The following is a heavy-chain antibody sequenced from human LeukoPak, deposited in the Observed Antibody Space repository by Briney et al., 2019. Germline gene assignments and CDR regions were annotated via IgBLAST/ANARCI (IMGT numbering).Heavy chain of an antibody. V-gene: IGHV4-34*01. CDR3: ARGSYDYGSGSYYWFDP. D-gene: IGHD3-10*01. Sequence: PSETLSLTCAVYGGSFSGYYLNWIRQPPGKGLEWIGEINHSGSTNYNPSLKSRVTISVDTSKNQFSLKLSSVTAADTAVYYCARGSYDYGSGSYYWFDPWGQGTLVTVSS. CDR2: INHSGST. CDR1: GGSFSGYY. J-gene: IGHJ5*02.